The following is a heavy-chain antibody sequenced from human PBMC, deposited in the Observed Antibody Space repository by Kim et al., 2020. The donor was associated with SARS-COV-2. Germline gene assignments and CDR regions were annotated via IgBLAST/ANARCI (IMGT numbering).Heavy chain of an antibody. CDR1: GFTFSSYA. Sequence: GGSLRLSCAASGFTFSSYAMHWVRQAPGKGLEWVAVISYDGSNKYYADSVKGRFTISRDNSKNTLYLQMNSLRAEDTAVYYCARDGYDSSGYPLDAFDIWGQGTMVTVSS. J-gene: IGHJ3*02. D-gene: IGHD3-22*01. V-gene: IGHV3-30*04. CDR3: ARDGYDSSGYPLDAFDI. CDR2: ISYDGSNK.